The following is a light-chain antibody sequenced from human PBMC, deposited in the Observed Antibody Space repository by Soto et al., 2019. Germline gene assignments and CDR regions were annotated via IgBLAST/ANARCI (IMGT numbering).Light chain of an antibody. J-gene: IGLJ1*01. Sequence: QSVLTQPASVSGSPGQSITISCTGTSSDIGAYNYVSWYRQHPGKAPQLLIYDVNNRPSGVSHRFSGSKSGNTASLTISGLQSEDEADYFCTSYTGGNTLEVFGPGTKVTVL. CDR1: SSDIGAYNY. V-gene: IGLV2-14*03. CDR3: TSYTGGNTLEV. CDR2: DVN.